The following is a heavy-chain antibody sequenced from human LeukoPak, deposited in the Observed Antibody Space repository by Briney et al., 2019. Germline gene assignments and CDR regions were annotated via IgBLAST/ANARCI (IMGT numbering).Heavy chain of an antibody. CDR2: IKSKTDGGTT. D-gene: IGHD3-22*01. V-gene: IGHV3-15*01. CDR3: TTFSSVTVVVGN. CDR1: GFTFSKAW. Sequence: GGSLRLSCAASGFTFSKAWMSWVRQAPGKGLEWIGRIKSKTDGGTTDYAAPVKGRFTISRDDSKNTLYLQMNSLKTEDTAVYYCTTFSSVTVVVGNWGQGTLVTVSS. J-gene: IGHJ4*02.